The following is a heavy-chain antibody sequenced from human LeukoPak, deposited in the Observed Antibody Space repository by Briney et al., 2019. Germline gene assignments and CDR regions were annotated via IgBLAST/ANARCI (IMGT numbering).Heavy chain of an antibody. Sequence: PGGSLRLSCAASGFTLSGNWMHWVRQAPGKGLEYVSAISSNGGSTYYADSVKGRFTISRDNSKNTLYLQMSSLRAEDTAVYYCVKDWVEGVIDYWGQGTLVTVSS. CDR3: VKDWVEGVIDY. V-gene: IGHV3-64D*09. CDR1: GFTLSGNW. J-gene: IGHJ4*02. CDR2: ISSNGGST. D-gene: IGHD3-16*01.